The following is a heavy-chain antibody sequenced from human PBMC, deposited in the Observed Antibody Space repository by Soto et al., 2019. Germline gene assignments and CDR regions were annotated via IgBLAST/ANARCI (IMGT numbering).Heavy chain of an antibody. D-gene: IGHD1-26*01. CDR1: GGSFSGYY. CDR3: ARGGGATMFDY. J-gene: IGHJ4*02. Sequence: KASETLSLTCAVYGGSFSGYYWSWIRQPPGKGLEWIGEINHSGSTNYNPSLKSRVTISVDTSKNQFSLKLSSVIAADTAVYYCARGGGATMFDYWGQGTLVTAPQ. CDR2: INHSGST. V-gene: IGHV4-34*01.